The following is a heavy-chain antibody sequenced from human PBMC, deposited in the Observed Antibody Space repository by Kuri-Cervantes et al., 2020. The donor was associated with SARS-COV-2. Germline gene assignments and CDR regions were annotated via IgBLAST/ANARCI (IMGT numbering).Heavy chain of an antibody. V-gene: IGHV4-39*01. J-gene: IGHJ6*02. CDR3: ARVLLGDIVVVPAAAEYYGMDV. CDR1: GGSISSSSYY. Sequence: SCTVSGGSISSSSYYWGWIRQPPGKGLEWIGSIYYSGSTYYNPSLKSRVTISVDTSKNQFSLKLSSVTAADTAVYYCARVLLGDIVVVPAAAEYYGMDVWGQGTTVTVSS. CDR2: IYYSGST. D-gene: IGHD2-2*01.